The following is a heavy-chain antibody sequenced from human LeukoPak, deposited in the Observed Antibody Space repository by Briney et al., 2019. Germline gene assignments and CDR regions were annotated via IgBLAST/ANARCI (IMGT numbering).Heavy chain of an antibody. Sequence: GGSLRLSCAASGFTFSDYYMSWIRQAPGKGLEWVSYISSSGSTIYYADSVEGRFTISRDNAKNSLYLQMNSLRAEDTAVYYCARDLGIVVVIPQYMDVWGKGTTVTISS. J-gene: IGHJ6*03. CDR3: ARDLGIVVVIPQYMDV. CDR1: GFTFSDYY. CDR2: ISSSGSTI. D-gene: IGHD3-22*01. V-gene: IGHV3-11*01.